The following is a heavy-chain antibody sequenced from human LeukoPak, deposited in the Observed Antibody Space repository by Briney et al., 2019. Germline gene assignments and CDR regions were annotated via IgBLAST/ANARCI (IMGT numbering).Heavy chain of an antibody. V-gene: IGHV1-18*01. CDR3: ARGRHITTTGAYYFDY. J-gene: IGHJ4*02. CDR1: GYTFTSYG. CDR2: ISAYNGNT. D-gene: IGHD1-1*01. Sequence: ASVKVSCKASGYTFTSYGISWVRQAPGQGLEWMGWISAYNGNTNYAQKFQGRVTMTRNTSINTAYMELSSLRSEDTAVYYCARGRHITTTGAYYFDYWGQGTLVTVSS.